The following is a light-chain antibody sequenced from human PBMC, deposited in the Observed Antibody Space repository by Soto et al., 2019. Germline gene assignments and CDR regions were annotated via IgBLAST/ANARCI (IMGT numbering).Light chain of an antibody. CDR1: QSISSY. Sequence: DIQMTQSPSSLSASVGDRVTITCRASQSISSYLNWYQQKPGKAPKLLIYAASSLQSGVPSRFSGSGSGTEFTLTISSLQPDDFATYYCQQSNAFWTFGQGTKVDIK. CDR2: AAS. CDR3: QQSNAFWT. J-gene: IGKJ1*01. V-gene: IGKV1-39*01.